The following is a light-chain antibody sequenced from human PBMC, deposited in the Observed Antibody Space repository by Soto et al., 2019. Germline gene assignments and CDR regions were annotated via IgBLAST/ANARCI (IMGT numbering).Light chain of an antibody. CDR1: QSVSSY. Sequence: EIVLTQSPATLSFSPGERATLSGRASQSVSSYLAWYQQKPGQAPRLLIYDASNRATGIPARFSGSGSGTDFTLTISSLEPEDFAVYYCQQRSNWPWTFGQGTKVDIK. CDR2: DAS. J-gene: IGKJ1*01. V-gene: IGKV3-11*01. CDR3: QQRSNWPWT.